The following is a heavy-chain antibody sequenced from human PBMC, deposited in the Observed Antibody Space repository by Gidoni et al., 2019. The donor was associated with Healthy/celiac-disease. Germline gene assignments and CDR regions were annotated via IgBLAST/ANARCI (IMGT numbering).Heavy chain of an antibody. D-gene: IGHD1-26*01. Sequence: QVQLVPSGAAVKKPGASVKVSCKASGYTFTSYAMHWVRQAPGQRLEWLGWINAGNGNTKYAQKFQGRVTITRDTSASTAYMELSSLRSEDTAVYYCASLFSDDIVGATTVYAFDIWGQGTMVTVSS. CDR3: ASLFSDDIVGATTVYAFDI. V-gene: IGHV1-3*01. CDR2: INAGNGNT. J-gene: IGHJ3*02. CDR1: GYTFTSYA.